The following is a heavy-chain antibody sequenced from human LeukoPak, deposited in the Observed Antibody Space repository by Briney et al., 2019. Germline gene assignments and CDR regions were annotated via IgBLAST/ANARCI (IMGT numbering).Heavy chain of an antibody. D-gene: IGHD3-10*01. CDR2: INHSGST. Sequence: PSETLSLTCAVYGGSFSGYYWSWIRQPPGKGLEWIGEINHSGSTNYNPSLKSRVTISVDTSKNQFSLKLSSVTAADTAVYYCARRAIYGSGSYSYNWFDPWGQGTLVTVSS. J-gene: IGHJ5*02. V-gene: IGHV4-34*01. CDR3: ARRAIYGSGSYSYNWFDP. CDR1: GGSFSGYY.